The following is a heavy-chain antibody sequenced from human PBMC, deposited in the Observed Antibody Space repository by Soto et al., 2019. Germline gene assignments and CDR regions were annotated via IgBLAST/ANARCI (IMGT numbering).Heavy chain of an antibody. CDR1: GFTTSSYA. J-gene: IGHJ4*02. V-gene: IGHV3-23*01. D-gene: IGHD3-10*01. Sequence: GGSLRLSCAASGFTTSSYARSWVRQAPGKGLEWVSAISGSGGSTYYADSVKGRFTISRDNSKNTLYLQMNSLRAEDTAVYYCAKDTPVLLWFGESTAALGYWGQGTLVTVSS. CDR2: ISGSGGST. CDR3: AKDTPVLLWFGESTAALGY.